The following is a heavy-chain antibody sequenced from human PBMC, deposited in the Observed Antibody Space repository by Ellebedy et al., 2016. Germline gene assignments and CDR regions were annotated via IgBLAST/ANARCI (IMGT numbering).Heavy chain of an antibody. Sequence: SETLSLTCTVSGGSITSYHWSWIRQSPGKGLEWIGSVYYSGTTNYNPSLKSRFTISADTSKNQFSLNLRSVTAADTALYYCARDTSGGYNWFDPWGQGILVSVSS. CDR2: VYYSGTT. J-gene: IGHJ5*02. V-gene: IGHV4-59*01. CDR1: GGSITSYH. CDR3: ARDTSGGYNWFDP. D-gene: IGHD3-22*01.